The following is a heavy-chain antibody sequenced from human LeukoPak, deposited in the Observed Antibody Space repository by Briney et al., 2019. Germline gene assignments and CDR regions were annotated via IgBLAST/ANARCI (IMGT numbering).Heavy chain of an antibody. CDR2: ISGSGGST. Sequence: GGSLRLSCTASGFTVRNFAMSWVRQAPGKGLEWVSIISGSGGSTYYGDSVKGRFTISRDNSKKTLYLQMNSLRAEDTAVYYCARDDEYSSSGYWGQGTLVTVSS. J-gene: IGHJ4*02. CDR3: ARDDEYSSSGY. CDR1: GFTVRNFA. D-gene: IGHD6-6*01. V-gene: IGHV3-23*01.